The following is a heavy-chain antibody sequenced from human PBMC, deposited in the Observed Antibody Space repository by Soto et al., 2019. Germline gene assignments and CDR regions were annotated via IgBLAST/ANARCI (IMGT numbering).Heavy chain of an antibody. CDR1: GGSISSSNW. CDR2: IYHSGST. V-gene: IGHV4-4*02. CDR3: AFDSSGYKSRSYAFDI. D-gene: IGHD3-22*01. J-gene: IGHJ3*02. Sequence: PSETLSLTCAVSGGSISSSNWWSWVRQPPGKGLEWIGEIYHSGSTNYNPSLKSRVTISVDKSKNQFSLKLSSVTAADTAVYYCAFDSSGYKSRSYAFDIWGQGTMVTVSS.